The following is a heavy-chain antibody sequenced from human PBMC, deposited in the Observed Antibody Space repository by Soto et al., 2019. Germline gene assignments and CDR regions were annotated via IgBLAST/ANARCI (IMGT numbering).Heavy chain of an antibody. CDR1: GGTFSSYT. D-gene: IGHD2-2*01. J-gene: IGHJ6*03. CDR3: ARGFKDCSSTSCTNYYMDV. Sequence: ASVKVSCKASGGTFSSYTISWVRQAPGQGLEWMGRIIPILGIANYAQKFQGRVKITADKSTGTAYMELSSLRSEDTGVYYCARGFKDCSSTSCTNYYMDVWGKGTTVTVSS. V-gene: IGHV1-69*02. CDR2: IIPILGIA.